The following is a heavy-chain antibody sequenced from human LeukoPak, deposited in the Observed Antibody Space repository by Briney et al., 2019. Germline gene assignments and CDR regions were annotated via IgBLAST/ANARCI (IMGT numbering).Heavy chain of an antibody. CDR2: ISSSIYI. CDR1: GFTFSSYW. D-gene: IGHD5-12*01. Sequence: GGSLRLSCAASGFTFSSYWMHWVRQAPGKGLVWVSSISSSIYIYYADSVKGRFTISRDISKNTLYLRMDSLRAEDTAVYYCTCNRRLLRWDLDYWGQGTLVTVSS. CDR3: TCNRRLLRWDLDY. J-gene: IGHJ4*02. V-gene: IGHV3-21*04.